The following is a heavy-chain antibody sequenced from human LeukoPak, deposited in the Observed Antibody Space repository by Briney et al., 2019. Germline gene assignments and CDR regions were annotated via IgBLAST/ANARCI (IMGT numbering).Heavy chain of an antibody. J-gene: IGHJ6*02. CDR1: GFTFSSYS. Sequence: GGSLRLSCAASGFTFSSYSMNWVRQAPGKGLEWVSYISSSSSYIYYADSVKGRFTISRDNAKNSLYLQMNSLRAEDTAVYYCARDPSYDILTGYLSYGMDVWGQGTTVTVSS. CDR3: ARDPSYDILTGYLSYGMDV. D-gene: IGHD3-9*01. CDR2: ISSSSSYI. V-gene: IGHV3-21*05.